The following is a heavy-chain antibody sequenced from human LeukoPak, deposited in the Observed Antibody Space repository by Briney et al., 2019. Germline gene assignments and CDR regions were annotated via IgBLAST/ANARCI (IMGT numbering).Heavy chain of an antibody. CDR2: ISYDGSNK. Sequence: SGRSLRLSCAASGLTVSSYGMHWVRQAPGKGLEWVAVISYDGSNKYYADSVKGRFTISRDNSKNTLYLQMNSLRAEDTAVYYCAKSKSGWYYFDYWGQGTLVTVSS. CDR1: GLTVSSYG. V-gene: IGHV3-30*18. D-gene: IGHD6-19*01. CDR3: AKSKSGWYYFDY. J-gene: IGHJ4*02.